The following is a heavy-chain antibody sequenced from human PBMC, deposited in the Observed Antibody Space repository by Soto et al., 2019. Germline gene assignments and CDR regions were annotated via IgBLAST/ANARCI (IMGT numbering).Heavy chain of an antibody. CDR3: ALVERETATTVVDAFDI. Sequence: QVQLQQWGAGLLKPSETLSLTCAVYGGFVSSGSYYWSWIRQPPGKGPEWIGEMSHSGGTHFNPSLKSRVTISVDTSKNQFSLKMSSVTAADTARYYCALVERETATTVVDAFDIWGPGTMVTVSS. D-gene: IGHD1-1*01. CDR2: MSHSGGT. J-gene: IGHJ3*02. V-gene: IGHV4-34*01. CDR1: GGFVSSGSYY.